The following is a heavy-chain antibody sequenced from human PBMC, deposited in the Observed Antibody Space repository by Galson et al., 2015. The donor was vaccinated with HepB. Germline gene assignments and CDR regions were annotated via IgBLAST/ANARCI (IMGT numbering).Heavy chain of an antibody. V-gene: IGHV4-30-2*01. D-gene: IGHD3-22*01. J-gene: IGHJ3*02. CDR1: GGSISSGGYS. CDR3: ARSLYYYDSSGYSSHDAFDI. CDR2: IYHSGST. Sequence: TLSLTCAVSGGSISSGGYSWSWIRQPPGKGLEWIGYIYHSGSTYYNPSLKSRVTISVDRSKNQFSLKLSSVTAADTAVYYCARSLYYYDSSGYSSHDAFDIWGQGTMVTVSS.